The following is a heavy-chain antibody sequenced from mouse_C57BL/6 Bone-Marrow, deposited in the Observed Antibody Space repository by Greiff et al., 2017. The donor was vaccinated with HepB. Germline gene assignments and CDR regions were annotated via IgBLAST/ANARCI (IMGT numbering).Heavy chain of an antibody. D-gene: IGHD4-1*01. Sequence: EVMLVESGGDLVKPGGSLKLSCAASGFTFSSYGMSWVRQTPDKRLEWVATISSGGSYTYYPDSVKGRFTISRDNAKNTLYLQMSSLKSEDTAMYYCARHSNWDWFAYWGQVTLVTVSA. CDR2: ISSGGSYT. V-gene: IGHV5-6*01. CDR3: ARHSNWDWFAY. J-gene: IGHJ3*01. CDR1: GFTFSSYG.